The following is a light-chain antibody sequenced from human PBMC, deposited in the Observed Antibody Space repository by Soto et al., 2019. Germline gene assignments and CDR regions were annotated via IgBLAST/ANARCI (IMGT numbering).Light chain of an antibody. J-gene: IGLJ3*02. V-gene: IGLV2-23*01. CDR1: SSDIGSYNL. Sequence: QSALTQPASVSGSPGQSITISCTGTSSDIGSYNLVSWYQQHHVIAPKLMIYEGSKRPSGVSNRCSGSKSGNTASLPISGLEAEEEADYYGCSYAGDSHCMFGGGTKLTVL. CDR3: CSYAGDSHCM. CDR2: EGS.